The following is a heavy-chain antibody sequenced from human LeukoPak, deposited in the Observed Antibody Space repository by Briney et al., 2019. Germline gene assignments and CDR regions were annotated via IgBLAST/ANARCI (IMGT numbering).Heavy chain of an antibody. V-gene: IGHV4-39*07. Sequence: SETLSLTCTVSGGSISSSNYYWGWIRQPPGKGLEWIGSIYYSGSTYYSPSLKSRVTISVDTSKNQFSLKLSSVTAADTAVYYCARVSSSWYQDWYFDLWGRGTLVTVSS. CDR2: IYYSGST. D-gene: IGHD6-13*01. J-gene: IGHJ2*01. CDR1: GGSISSSNYY. CDR3: ARVSSSWYQDWYFDL.